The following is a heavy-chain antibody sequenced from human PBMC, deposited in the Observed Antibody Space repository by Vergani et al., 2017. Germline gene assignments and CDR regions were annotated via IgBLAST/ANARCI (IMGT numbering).Heavy chain of an antibody. V-gene: IGHV3-21*04. CDR2: ISVSSTYI. CDR3: ATAHPGDYFHF. J-gene: IGHJ4*02. Sequence: EVQVVESGGGLVKPGGSLRLSCADSGFIFSTFGMYWVRQAPGKGLEWVSSISVSSTYISYTDSMKGRFTISRDNAKNSLFLQMNSLRAEDTAVYFCATAHPGDYFHFWGQGILVTVSS. CDR1: GFIFSTFG.